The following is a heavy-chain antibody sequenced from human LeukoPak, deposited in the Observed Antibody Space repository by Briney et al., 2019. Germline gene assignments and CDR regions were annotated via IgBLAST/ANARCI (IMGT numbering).Heavy chain of an antibody. V-gene: IGHV1-69*01. J-gene: IGHJ5*02. CDR3: ARDGRLVNWFDP. Sequence: SVKVSCKASGGTFSSYAISWVRQAPGQGLEWMGGIIPIFGTANYAQKFQGRDTITADESTSTAYMELSSLRSEDTAVYYCARDGRLVNWFDPWGQGTLVTVSS. CDR1: GGTFSSYA. CDR2: IIPIFGTA. D-gene: IGHD6-19*01.